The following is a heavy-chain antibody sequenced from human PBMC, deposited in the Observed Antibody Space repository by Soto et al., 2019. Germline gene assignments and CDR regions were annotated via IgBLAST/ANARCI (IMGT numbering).Heavy chain of an antibody. CDR2: IDWDDDK. CDR1: GFSRNSNGKC. J-gene: IGHJ6*02. Sequence: GSGPTLVNPKQTLTLTCPFSGFSRNSNGKCVNWIRQPPGKALQWLALIDWDDDKYYSTYLKTRLTTSRATSKNQVVLTMTNMDPVDTATYYCARTSALPPGYPRGMDVWGQGTTVTVSS. D-gene: IGHD1-1*01. V-gene: IGHV2-70*13. CDR3: ARTSALPPGYPRGMDV.